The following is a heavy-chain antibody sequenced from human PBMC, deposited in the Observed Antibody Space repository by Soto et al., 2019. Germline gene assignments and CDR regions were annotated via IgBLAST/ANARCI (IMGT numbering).Heavy chain of an antibody. Sequence: SETLSLTCAVYGGSFSGYYWSWIRQPPGKGLEWIGEINHSGSTNYNPSLKSRVTISVDKSKNQFSLKRISVTAADTAVYYCASSLKLGYYFDYWGQGTLVTVSS. D-gene: IGHD2-15*01. J-gene: IGHJ4*02. CDR3: ASSLKLGYYFDY. V-gene: IGHV4-34*01. CDR2: INHSGST. CDR1: GGSFSGYY.